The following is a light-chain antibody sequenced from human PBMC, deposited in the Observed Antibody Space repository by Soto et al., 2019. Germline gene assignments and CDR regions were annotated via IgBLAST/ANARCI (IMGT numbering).Light chain of an antibody. CDR2: DAS. V-gene: IGKV3-11*01. CDR1: QSVSSY. CDR3: QQRRYWPVT. Sequence: EIVLTQSPASLSRSPGERATLSCRASQSVSSYFAWYQQKPGQAPRLLIYDASNRATGVPARFSGSGSGTDFTLTISSLEPEDFAVYYCQQRRYWPVTFGQGTKVEIK. J-gene: IGKJ1*01.